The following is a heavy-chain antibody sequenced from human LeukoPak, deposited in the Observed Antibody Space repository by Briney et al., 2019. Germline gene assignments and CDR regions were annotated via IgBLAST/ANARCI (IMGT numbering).Heavy chain of an antibody. CDR3: ARDGVGIDYYYFYYMDV. D-gene: IGHD1-26*01. V-gene: IGHV3-30*03. CDR1: GLTFSNYG. CDR2: ISYDGSNK. Sequence: AGGSLRLSCAASGLTFSNYGMNWVRQAPGKGLEWVALISYDGSNKYYADSVKGRFSISRDNSKNTLYLQMNSLRTEDTAVYYCARDGVGIDYYYFYYMDVWGKGTTVTVSS. J-gene: IGHJ6*03.